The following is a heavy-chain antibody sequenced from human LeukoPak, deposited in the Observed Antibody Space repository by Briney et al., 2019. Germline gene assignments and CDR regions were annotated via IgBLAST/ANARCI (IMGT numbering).Heavy chain of an antibody. CDR1: GATFSDYA. Sequence: GASAKVSCKASGATFSDYALNWVRQAPGQGLEWMGWINPNSGGTNYAQKFQGRVTMTRDTSISTAYMELSRLRSDDTAVYYCARPSYGLWFGESYYFDYWGQGTLVTVSS. V-gene: IGHV1-2*02. D-gene: IGHD3-10*01. J-gene: IGHJ4*02. CDR2: INPNSGGT. CDR3: ARPSYGLWFGESYYFDY.